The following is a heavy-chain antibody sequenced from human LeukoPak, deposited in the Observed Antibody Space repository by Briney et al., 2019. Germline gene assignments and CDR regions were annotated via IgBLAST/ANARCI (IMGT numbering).Heavy chain of an antibody. CDR2: ISAYNGNT. CDR3: ASSEGAVAPYYFDY. J-gene: IGHJ4*02. Sequence: GASVKVSCKASGYTFTSYGISWVRQAPGQGLEWMGWISAYNGNTNYAQKLQGRVTMTTDTSTSTAYMELRSLRSDDTAVYYCASSEGAVAPYYFDYWGQGTLVTVPS. CDR1: GYTFTSYG. D-gene: IGHD6-19*01. V-gene: IGHV1-18*01.